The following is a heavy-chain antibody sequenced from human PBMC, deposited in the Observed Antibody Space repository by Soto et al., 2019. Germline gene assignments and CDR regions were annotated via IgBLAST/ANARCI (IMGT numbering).Heavy chain of an antibody. V-gene: IGHV1-69*12. J-gene: IGHJ6*02. CDR3: AREGTYCGGDCSYYCGMDV. CDR1: GGTFSSYA. D-gene: IGHD2-21*02. CDR2: IIPIFGTA. Sequence: QVQLVQSGAEVKKPGSSVKVSCKASGGTFSSYAISWVRQAPGQGLEWMGGIIPIFGTANYAQKFQGRVTIPADESTSTAYMALSSLRSEDTAVYYCAREGTYCGGDCSYYCGMDVWGQGTTVTVSS.